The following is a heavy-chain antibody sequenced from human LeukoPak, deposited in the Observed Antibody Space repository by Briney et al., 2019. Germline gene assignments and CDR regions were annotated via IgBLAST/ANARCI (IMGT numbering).Heavy chain of an antibody. Sequence: ASVKVSCKASGGTFSSYAISWVRQAHGQGLDWMGGIIPIFGTANYAQKFQGRVTITADESTSTAYMELISLISEDTAVYYCARYDFWSGSPYYYYYYMDVWGKGTTVTVSS. CDR1: GGTFSSYA. D-gene: IGHD3-3*01. J-gene: IGHJ6*03. V-gene: IGHV1-69*13. CDR2: IIPIFGTA. CDR3: ARYDFWSGSPYYYYYYMDV.